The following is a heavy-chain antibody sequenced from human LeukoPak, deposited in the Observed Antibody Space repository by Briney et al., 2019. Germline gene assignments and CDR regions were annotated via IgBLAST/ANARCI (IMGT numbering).Heavy chain of an antibody. J-gene: IGHJ4*02. Sequence: SETLSLTCTVSGGSISSSSYYWGWIRQPPGKGLEWIGSIYYSGSTYYNPSLKSRVTISVDTSKNQFSLKLSSVTAADTAVYYCARHVRSGYDLENVDFWGQGTLVTVSS. CDR3: ARHVRSGYDLENVDF. D-gene: IGHD5-12*01. CDR2: IYYSGST. V-gene: IGHV4-39*01. CDR1: GGSISSSSYY.